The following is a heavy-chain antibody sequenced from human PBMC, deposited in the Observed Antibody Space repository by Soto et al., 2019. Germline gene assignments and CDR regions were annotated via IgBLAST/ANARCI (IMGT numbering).Heavy chain of an antibody. CDR1: GFTFDDYA. D-gene: IGHD3-3*01. Sequence: PGGSLRLSCAASGFTFDDYAMHWVRQAPGKGLEWVSGISWNSGSIGYADSVKGRFTISRDNAKNSLYLQMNSLRAEDTALYYCAKGDTIFGPFDYWGQGTLVTVSS. CDR3: AKGDTIFGPFDY. V-gene: IGHV3-9*01. CDR2: ISWNSGSI. J-gene: IGHJ4*02.